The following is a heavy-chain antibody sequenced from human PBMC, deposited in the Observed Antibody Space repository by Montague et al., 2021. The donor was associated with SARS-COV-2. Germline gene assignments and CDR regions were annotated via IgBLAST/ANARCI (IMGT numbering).Heavy chain of an antibody. CDR2: TYYRSKWYN. CDR3: ARDRDLSSWDY. Sequence: CAISGDSVTIKCASCAERKRSPPKCRDLLRTTYYRSKWYNEYAVSVKSRITINPDTSKNQFSLQLNSVTPEDTAMYYCARDRDLSSWDYWGQGTLVTVSS. CDR1: GDSVTIKCAS. J-gene: IGHJ4*02. V-gene: IGHV6-1*01. D-gene: IGHD6-13*01.